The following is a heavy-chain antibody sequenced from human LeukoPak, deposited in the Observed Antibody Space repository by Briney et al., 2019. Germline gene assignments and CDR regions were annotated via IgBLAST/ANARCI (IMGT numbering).Heavy chain of an antibody. CDR3: ARDRDYDSRTFDY. Sequence: SETLSLTCTVSGGSISTTSYYWGWIRQPPGKGLEWIGSIYYSGSTYYNPSLKSRVTISVDTSKNQFSLKLSSVTAADTAVYYCARDRDYDSRTFDYWGQGTLVTVSS. D-gene: IGHD3-22*01. V-gene: IGHV4-39*07. CDR1: GGSISTTSYY. CDR2: IYYSGST. J-gene: IGHJ4*02.